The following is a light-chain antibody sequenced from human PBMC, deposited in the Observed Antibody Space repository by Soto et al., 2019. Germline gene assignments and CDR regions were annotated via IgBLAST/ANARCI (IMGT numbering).Light chain of an antibody. Sequence: DIQMTQSPSSLSASVGDRVTITCRASQSVSSYLNWYQQKPGKAPKVLIYGTSSLQSGVPSRFSGSGSGTGLDFTLTISCLQPEDFAIYYCQQSYSSPVTFGPGTTVDLK. CDR1: QSVSSY. V-gene: IGKV1-39*01. CDR3: QQSYSSPVT. CDR2: GTS. J-gene: IGKJ3*01.